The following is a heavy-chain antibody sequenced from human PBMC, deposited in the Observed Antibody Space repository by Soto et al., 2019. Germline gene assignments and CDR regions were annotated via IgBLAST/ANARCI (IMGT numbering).Heavy chain of an antibody. CDR2: ISTDGSIT. CDR3: AKDAISGDGIWLMDS. Sequence: GGSLRLSCAASGFTFSSYWMHWVRQASGKGLVWVSRISTDGSITTYADSVRGRFTISSDTSANSLYLQMDNVRAEDTAIYYCAKDAISGDGIWLMDSWGQGTVVTVSS. V-gene: IGHV3-74*01. D-gene: IGHD4-17*01. J-gene: IGHJ5*02. CDR1: GFTFSSYW.